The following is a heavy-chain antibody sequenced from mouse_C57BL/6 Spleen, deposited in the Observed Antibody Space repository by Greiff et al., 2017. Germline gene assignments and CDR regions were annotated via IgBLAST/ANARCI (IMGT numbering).Heavy chain of an antibody. D-gene: IGHD2-4*01. CDR3: ARIWDYDGAWFAY. Sequence: ESGPGLVKPSQSLSLTCSVTGYSITSGYYWNWIRQFPGNKLEWMGYISYDGSNNYNPSLKNRISITRDTSKNQFFLKLNSVTTEDTATYYCARIWDYDGAWFAYWGQGTLVTVSA. J-gene: IGHJ3*01. V-gene: IGHV3-6*01. CDR2: ISYDGSN. CDR1: GYSITSGYY.